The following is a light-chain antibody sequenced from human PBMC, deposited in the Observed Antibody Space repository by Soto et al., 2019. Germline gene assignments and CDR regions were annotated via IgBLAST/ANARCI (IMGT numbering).Light chain of an antibody. CDR2: EAS. CDR1: QSVSSY. Sequence: EIVLTQSPATLSLSPGERATLSCRASQSVSSYLAWYQQKPGQAPRLLIYEASNRATGIPARFSGSGSGTDFTLTISSLEPDDFAVYYCQQRSNWPITFGQGTRLEIK. V-gene: IGKV3-11*01. J-gene: IGKJ5*01. CDR3: QQRSNWPIT.